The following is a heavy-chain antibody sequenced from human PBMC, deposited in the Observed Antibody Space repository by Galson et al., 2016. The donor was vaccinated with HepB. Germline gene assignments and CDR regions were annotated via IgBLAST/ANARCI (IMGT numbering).Heavy chain of an antibody. J-gene: IGHJ6*02. CDR2: NSYSGTA. Sequence: SETLSLTCSVSGVAVRTNYWSWVRHLPGKGLEWLGYNSYSGTADYNPSLKSPVSISMDKSKNQVSLKLNSTTAADTAVYYCARNDVLKVFHGMDVWGPGTTVTVSS. V-gene: IGHV4-59*02. D-gene: IGHD6-6*01. CDR3: ARNDVLKVFHGMDV. CDR1: GVAVRTNY.